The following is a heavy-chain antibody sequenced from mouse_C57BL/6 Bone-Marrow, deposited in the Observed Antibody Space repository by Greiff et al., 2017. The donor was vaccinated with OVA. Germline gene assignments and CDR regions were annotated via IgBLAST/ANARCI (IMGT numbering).Heavy chain of an antibody. CDR3: ARGIYYGSSYDY. J-gene: IGHJ2*01. D-gene: IGHD1-1*01. CDR2: INYDGSST. CDR1: GFTFSDYY. V-gene: IGHV5-16*01. Sequence: EVQRVESEGGLVQPGSSMKLSCTASGFTFSDYYMAWVRQVPEKGLEWVANINYDGSSTYYLDSLKSRFIISRDNAKNILYLQMSSLKSEDTATYYCARGIYYGSSYDYWGQGTTLTVSS.